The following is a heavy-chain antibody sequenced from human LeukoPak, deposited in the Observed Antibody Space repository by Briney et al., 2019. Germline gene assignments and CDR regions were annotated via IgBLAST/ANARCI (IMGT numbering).Heavy chain of an antibody. Sequence: ASVKVSRKASGYTFTSYAMHWVRQAPGQRLEWMGWINAGNGNTKYSQKFQGRVTITRDTSASTAYMELSSLRSEDTAVYYCARDRLDTAMDYWGQGTLITVSS. V-gene: IGHV1-3*01. CDR1: GYTFTSYA. D-gene: IGHD5-18*01. J-gene: IGHJ4*02. CDR2: INAGNGNT. CDR3: ARDRLDTAMDY.